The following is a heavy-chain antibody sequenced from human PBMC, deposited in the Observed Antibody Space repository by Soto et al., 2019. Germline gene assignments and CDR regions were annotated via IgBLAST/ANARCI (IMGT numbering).Heavy chain of an antibody. V-gene: IGHV3-21*01. CDR1: GFTFSSYS. CDR3: ARDGIETPDAFEI. J-gene: IGHJ3*02. Sequence: PGGSLRLSCAASGFTFSSYSMNWVRQAPGKGLEWVSSISSSSSYIYYADSVKGRFTISRDNAKNSLYLQMNSLRAEDTAVYYGARDGIETPDAFEIWGQGTMVT. CDR2: ISSSSSYI. D-gene: IGHD1-26*01.